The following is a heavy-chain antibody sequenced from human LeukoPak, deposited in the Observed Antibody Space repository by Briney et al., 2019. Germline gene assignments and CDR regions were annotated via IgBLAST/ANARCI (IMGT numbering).Heavy chain of an antibody. CDR2: ISSSAGNT. D-gene: IGHD6-19*01. CDR3: ARVRSSGATHDY. CDR1: GFTFSDYY. V-gene: IGHV3-11*04. Sequence: GGSLRLSCAASGFTFSDYYMSWIRQAPGKGLQWVSNISSSAGNTHYADYVKGRFTMSRDNAKNSLYLQMNSLRAEDTAVYYCARVRSSGATHDYWGQGTLVTVSS. J-gene: IGHJ4*02.